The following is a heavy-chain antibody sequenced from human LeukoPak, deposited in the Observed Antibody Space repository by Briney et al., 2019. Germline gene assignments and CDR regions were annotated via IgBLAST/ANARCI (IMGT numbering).Heavy chain of an antibody. Sequence: GESLKISCKGSGYSFTNYWIGWVRQMPGKGLEWMGIIYPGDSDTRYSPSFQGQVTISADKSSSTAYLQCSSLKASDTAMYYCARLRYGDYVERGLDYWGQGTLVTVSS. V-gene: IGHV5-51*01. CDR1: GYSFTNYW. CDR2: IYPGDSDT. D-gene: IGHD4-17*01. CDR3: ARLRYGDYVERGLDY. J-gene: IGHJ4*02.